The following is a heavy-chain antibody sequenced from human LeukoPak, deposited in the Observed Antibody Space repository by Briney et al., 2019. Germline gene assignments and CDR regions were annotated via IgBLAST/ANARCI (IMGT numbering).Heavy chain of an antibody. J-gene: IGHJ4*02. CDR3: VKDRSIAAPNNDFFDS. Sequence: GGSLRLSCAASGNYWMHWVRQAPGKGLVWVSHINSDGSWTSYADSVKGRFTISKDNAKNTVYLQMNSLRADDTAVYYCVKDRSIAAPNNDFFDSWGQGALVTVSS. D-gene: IGHD6-6*01. CDR1: GNYW. CDR2: INSDGSWT. V-gene: IGHV3-74*01.